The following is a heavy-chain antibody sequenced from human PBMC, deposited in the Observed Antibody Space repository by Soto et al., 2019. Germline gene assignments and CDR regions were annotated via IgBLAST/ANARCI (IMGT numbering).Heavy chain of an antibody. CDR2: ISWDGGST. V-gene: IGHV3-43*01. CDR1: GFTFDDYT. Sequence: EVQLVESGGVVVQPGGSLRLSCAASGFTFDDYTMHWVRQAPGKGLEWVSLISWDGGSTYYADSVKGRFTISRDNSKNALYLQMNRLRTEDTALYYCAKDIYPPEEGSDCDYGMGVWGQGTTVTVSS. D-gene: IGHD2-2*02. CDR3: AKDIYPPEEGSDCDYGMGV. J-gene: IGHJ6*02.